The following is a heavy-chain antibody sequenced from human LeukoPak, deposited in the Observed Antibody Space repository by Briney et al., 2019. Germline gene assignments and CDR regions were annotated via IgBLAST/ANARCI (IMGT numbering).Heavy chain of an antibody. D-gene: IGHD3-10*01. CDR3: ASGSGTGVDY. V-gene: IGHV1-69*04. CDR2: IIPILGIA. J-gene: IGHJ4*02. CDR1: GGTFSSYA. Sequence: ASVKVSCKASGGTFSSYAISWVRQAPGQGLEWMGRIIPILGIANYAQKFQGRATITADKSTSTAYMELSSLRSEDTAVYYCASGSGTGVDYWGQGTLVTVSS.